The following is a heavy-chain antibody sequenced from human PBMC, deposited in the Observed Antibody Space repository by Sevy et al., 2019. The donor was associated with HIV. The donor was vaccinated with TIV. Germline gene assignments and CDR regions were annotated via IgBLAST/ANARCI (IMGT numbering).Heavy chain of an antibody. CDR2: IKQDGSEK. Sequence: GGSLRLSCAVSGFTFSSYWMSWVRQAPGKGLEWVADIKQDGSEKYYVDSVKGRFTISRDNAKNSLFLQMNSLRAEDTAVYYCARESNWGFHYYYGMDVWGQGTTVTVSS. D-gene: IGHD7-27*01. J-gene: IGHJ6*02. V-gene: IGHV3-7*01. CDR3: ARESNWGFHYYYGMDV. CDR1: GFTFSSYW.